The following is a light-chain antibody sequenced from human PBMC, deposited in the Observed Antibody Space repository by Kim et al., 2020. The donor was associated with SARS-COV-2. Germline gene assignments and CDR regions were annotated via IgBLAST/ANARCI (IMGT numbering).Light chain of an antibody. J-gene: IGKJ2*01. CDR3: MQALQTPPAYT. Sequence: DIVMTQSPLSLPVTPGEPASISCRSSQSLLHSNGYNYLDWYLQKPGQSPQLLIYLGSNRASGVPDRFSGSGSGTDFTLKISRVEAEDVGIYYCMQALQTPPAYTFGQGTQLDI. CDR1: QSLLHSNGYNY. V-gene: IGKV2-28*01. CDR2: LGS.